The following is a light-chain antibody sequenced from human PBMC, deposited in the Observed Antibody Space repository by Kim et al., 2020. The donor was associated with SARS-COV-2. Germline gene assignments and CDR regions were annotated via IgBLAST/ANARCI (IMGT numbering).Light chain of an antibody. Sequence: SASVGDRVTITGRARQNIDNYLNWYQQKPGKAPKVLIYTASGLQSGVPSRFSGSGSGTDFTLTISNLQPDDFATYYCQQSYSRVTFGGGTKVDIK. CDR1: QNIDNY. CDR2: TAS. V-gene: IGKV1-39*01. J-gene: IGKJ4*01. CDR3: QQSYSRVT.